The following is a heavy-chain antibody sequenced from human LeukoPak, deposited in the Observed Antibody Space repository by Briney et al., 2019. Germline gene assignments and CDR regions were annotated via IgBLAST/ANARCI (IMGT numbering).Heavy chain of an antibody. CDR2: INHSGST. V-gene: IGHV4-34*01. Sequence: SETLSLTCTVSGGSISSYYWSWIRQPPGKGLEWIGEINHSGSTNYNPSLKSRVTISVDTSKNQFSLKLSSVTAADTAVYYCARADSGSSFDYWGQGTLVTVSS. D-gene: IGHD1-26*01. CDR3: ARADSGSSFDY. CDR1: GGSISSYY. J-gene: IGHJ4*02.